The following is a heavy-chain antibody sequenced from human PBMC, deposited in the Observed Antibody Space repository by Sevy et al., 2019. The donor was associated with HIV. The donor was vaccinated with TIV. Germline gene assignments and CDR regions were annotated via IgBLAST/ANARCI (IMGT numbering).Heavy chain of an antibody. CDR1: GFTFSYYS. V-gene: IGHV3-21*01. Sequence: GGSLRLSCAASGFTFSYYSMNWVRQAPGKGLEWVSSIRSTGTEKRYADSVKGRFTISRDNAQNSLSLQMNSLRAEDTAVYYCARDRGYGDYGGEFDYWGQGTLVTVSS. CDR3: ARDRGYGDYGGEFDY. D-gene: IGHD4-17*01. J-gene: IGHJ4*02. CDR2: IRSTGTEK.